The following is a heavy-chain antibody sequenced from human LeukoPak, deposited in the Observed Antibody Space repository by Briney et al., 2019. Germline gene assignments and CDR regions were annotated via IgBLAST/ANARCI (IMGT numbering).Heavy chain of an antibody. CDR1: GFTFSNYS. V-gene: IGHV3-74*01. J-gene: IGHJ4*02. Sequence: GGSLRLSCAVSGFTFSNYSMNWVRQAPGKGLVWVSRINDDGSATFYADSVKGRFTISRDNAKNTLFLQINSLRAEDTAVYYCAREILAPGKTHDYWGQGTLVTVSS. CDR3: AREILAPGKTHDY. CDR2: INDDGSAT.